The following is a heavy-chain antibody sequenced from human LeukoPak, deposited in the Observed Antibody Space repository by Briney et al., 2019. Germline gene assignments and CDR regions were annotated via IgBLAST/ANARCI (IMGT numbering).Heavy chain of an antibody. CDR1: GINFKNTW. V-gene: IGHV3-15*01. CDR3: ATVYWYFDL. Sequence: GGSLRLSCAAPGINFKNTWMSWVRQAPGKGLEWVGLIRSQVDGGTADYAAAVKGRFSISRDDSKNTLHLQMRSLKTEDTAVYYCATVYWYFDLWGLGTLVSVSA. CDR2: IRSQVDGGTA. J-gene: IGHJ2*01.